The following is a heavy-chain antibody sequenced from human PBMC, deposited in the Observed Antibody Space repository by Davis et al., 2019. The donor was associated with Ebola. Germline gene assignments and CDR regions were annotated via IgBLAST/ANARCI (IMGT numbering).Heavy chain of an antibody. Sequence: GESLKISCKGSGYSFTSYWIAWVRQMPGKGLECMGIIYPGDSETRYSPSFQGQVTLSADKSFATAYLQWRSLKASDTAMYYCARQGGGSGRLTSFDYWGRGTLVTVSS. CDR3: ARQGGGSGRLTSFDY. V-gene: IGHV5-51*01. J-gene: IGHJ4*02. CDR2: IYPGDSET. D-gene: IGHD1-26*01. CDR1: GYSFTSYW.